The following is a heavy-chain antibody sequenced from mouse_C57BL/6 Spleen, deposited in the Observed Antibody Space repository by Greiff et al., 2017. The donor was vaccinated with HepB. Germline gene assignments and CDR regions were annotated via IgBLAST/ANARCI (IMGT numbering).Heavy chain of an antibody. CDR2: ISSGSSTI. Sequence: EVQLMESGGGLVKPGGSLKLSCAASGFTFSDYGMHWVRQAPEKGLEWVAYISSGSSTIYYADTVKGRFTISRDNAKNTLFLQMTSLRSEDTAMYYCARLAYYSSYGAYWGQGTLVTVSA. CDR1: GFTFSDYG. V-gene: IGHV5-17*01. J-gene: IGHJ3*01. CDR3: ARLAYYSSYGAY. D-gene: IGHD2-5*01.